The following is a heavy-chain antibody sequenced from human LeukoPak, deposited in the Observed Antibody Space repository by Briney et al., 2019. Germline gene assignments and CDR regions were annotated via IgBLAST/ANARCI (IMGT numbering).Heavy chain of an antibody. CDR3: ARDDSSGYFFDS. V-gene: IGHV3-48*04. CDR2: ISSSSTTI. D-gene: IGHD3-22*01. Sequence: GGSPRLSCAASGFTFSTYNMNWVRQAPGKGLEWVSYISSSSTTIYYADSVKGRFTISRDNAKNSLYLQMNSLRVEDTAVYYCARDDSSGYFFDSWGQGTLVTVSS. CDR1: GFTFSTYN. J-gene: IGHJ4*02.